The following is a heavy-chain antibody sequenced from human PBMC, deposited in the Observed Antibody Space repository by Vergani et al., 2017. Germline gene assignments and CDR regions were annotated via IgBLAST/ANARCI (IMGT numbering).Heavy chain of an antibody. Sequence: DVQLLESGGGLVQPGGSLSLSCAASGVIFSKNAMTWVRQTPGKGLEWVSAISARYPSTYYADSVKGRFTISRDNSKNMLYLQMNSLRAEDTAVYYCARLSYDTTPYLQGGYDCWGQGTLVSVSS. CDR3: ARLSYDTTPYLQGGYDC. J-gene: IGHJ4*02. CDR2: ISARYPST. V-gene: IGHV3-23*01. CDR1: GVIFSKNA. D-gene: IGHD3-22*01.